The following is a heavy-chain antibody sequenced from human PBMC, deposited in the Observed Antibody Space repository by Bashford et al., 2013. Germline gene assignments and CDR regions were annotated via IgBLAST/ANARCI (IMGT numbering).Heavy chain of an antibody. V-gene: IGHV1-46*01. CDR1: GYTFTSYY. J-gene: IGHJ6*02. CDR3: ARVASSNPKGYYYYYGMDV. Sequence: ASVKVSCKASGYTFTSYYMHWVRQAPGQGLEWMGIINPSGGSTSYAQKFQGRVTMTRDTSTSTVYMELSSLRSEDTAVYYCARVASSNPKGYYYYYGMDVWGQGTTVTVSS. D-gene: IGHD2-2*01. CDR2: INPSGGST.